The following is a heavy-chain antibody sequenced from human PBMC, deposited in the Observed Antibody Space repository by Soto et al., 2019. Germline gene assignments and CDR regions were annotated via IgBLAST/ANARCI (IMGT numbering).Heavy chain of an antibody. J-gene: IGHJ4*02. Sequence: GGSLRLSCAASGFTFSSYSMNWVRQAPGKGLEWVSSISSSSSYRYYADSVKGRFTISRDNAKNSLYLQMNSLRAEDTAVYYCARSGLYYDFWSGVDYWGQGTLVTVSS. V-gene: IGHV3-21*01. CDR2: ISSSSSYR. D-gene: IGHD3-3*01. CDR3: ARSGLYYDFWSGVDY. CDR1: GFTFSSYS.